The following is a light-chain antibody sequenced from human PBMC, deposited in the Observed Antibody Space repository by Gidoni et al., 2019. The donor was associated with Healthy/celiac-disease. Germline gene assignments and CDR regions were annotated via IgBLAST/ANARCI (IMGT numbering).Light chain of an antibody. V-gene: IGLV1-44*01. CDR1: SSNIGSNT. CDR3: AAWDDSLNGWV. J-gene: IGLJ3*02. Sequence: QSLLTPPPPPSATPRHGVTISCSGSSSNIGSNTVNWYQQLPGTAPKLLIYSNNQRPSGVLDRFSGSKSGTSASLAISGLQSEDEADYYCAAWDDSLNGWVFGGGTKLTVL. CDR2: SNN.